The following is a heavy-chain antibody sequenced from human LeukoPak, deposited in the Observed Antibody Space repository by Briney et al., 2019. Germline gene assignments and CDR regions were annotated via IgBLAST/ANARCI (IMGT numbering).Heavy chain of an antibody. CDR1: GYTFISYG. V-gene: IGHV1-18*04. CDR3: ATQRGSYLWGTDFDY. J-gene: IGHJ4*02. CDR2: ISAYKGNT. D-gene: IGHD3-16*01. Sequence: ASVKVSCKASGYTFISYGISWVRQAPGQGLEWMGWISAYKGNTKYAQKFQGRVTMTTDTSISTAYMELSRLRSDDTAVYYCATQRGSYLWGTDFDYWGQGTLVTVST.